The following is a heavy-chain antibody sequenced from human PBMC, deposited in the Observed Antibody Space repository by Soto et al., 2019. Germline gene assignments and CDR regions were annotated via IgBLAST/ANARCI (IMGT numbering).Heavy chain of an antibody. CDR3: AKGVSHPKVYYFDN. CDR2: TSASGGST. Sequence: GGSLRLSCAASGFTFSSSTMGWVRQAPGKGLKWVSGTSASGGSTDYADSVKGQFTISRDNSKNTLYIQMNSLGAEDTAVYYCAKGVSHPKVYYFDNWGQGTLVTVSS. CDR1: GFTFSSST. J-gene: IGHJ4*02. V-gene: IGHV3-23*01.